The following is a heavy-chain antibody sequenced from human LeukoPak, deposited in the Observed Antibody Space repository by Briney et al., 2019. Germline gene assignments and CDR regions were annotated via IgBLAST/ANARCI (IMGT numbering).Heavy chain of an antibody. V-gene: IGHV4-59*01. D-gene: IGHD1-26*01. CDR2: IYYGGST. Sequence: SETLSLTCTVSGGSISSYYWSWIRQPPGKGLEWIGYIYYGGSTNYNPSLKSRVTISVDTSKNQFSLKLSSVTAADTAVYYCARADSGSPRSWGQGTLVTVSS. CDR1: GGSISSYY. J-gene: IGHJ5*02. CDR3: ARADSGSPRS.